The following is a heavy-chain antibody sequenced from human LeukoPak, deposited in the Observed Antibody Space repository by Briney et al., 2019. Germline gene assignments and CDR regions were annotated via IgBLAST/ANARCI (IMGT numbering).Heavy chain of an antibody. CDR3: VRIPNTATPPNWFDP. CDR1: GYIFSNYW. CDR2: IYPGNSDV. V-gene: IGHV5-51*01. J-gene: IGHJ5*02. D-gene: IGHD4-23*01. Sequence: GESLKISCKGSGYIFSNYWINWVRQMPGKGLEGMGVIYPGNSDVIYNPSFQGQVTISADKSISAPYLQWTSLKTSDTAIYYCVRIPNTATPPNWFDPWGQGTLVTVSS.